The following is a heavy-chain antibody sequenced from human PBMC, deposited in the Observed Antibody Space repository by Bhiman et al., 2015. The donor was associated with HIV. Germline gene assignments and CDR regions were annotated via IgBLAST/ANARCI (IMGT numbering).Heavy chain of an antibody. CDR1: GFTFDDHA. J-gene: IGHJ4*02. CDR2: IIWNGGRT. D-gene: IGHD4-23*01. CDR3: ARDANKWELRGRSVFDS. Sequence: EVQLMESGGGLVRPGQSLRLSCVASGFTFDDHAMNWVRQVPGKGLEWVSTIIWNGGRTDYADSVKGRFTISRDNAKNSLYLQMNRLRPDDTAFYYCARDANKWELRGRSVFDSWGQGILVTVSS. V-gene: IGHV3-20*04.